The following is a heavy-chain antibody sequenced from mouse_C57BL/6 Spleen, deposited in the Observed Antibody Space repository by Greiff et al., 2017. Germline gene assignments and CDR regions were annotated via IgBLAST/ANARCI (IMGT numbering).Heavy chain of an antibody. CDR1: GFTFSDYG. CDR3: ARSLNLLLDY. V-gene: IGHV5-17*01. D-gene: IGHD1-1*01. J-gene: IGHJ2*01. CDR2: ISSGSSTI. Sequence: DVMLVESGGGLVKPGGSLKLSCAASGFTFSDYGMHWVRQAPEKGLEWVAYISSGSSTIYYADTVKGRFTISRDNAKNTLFLQMTSLRSEDTAMYYCARSLNLLLDYWGQGTTLTVSS.